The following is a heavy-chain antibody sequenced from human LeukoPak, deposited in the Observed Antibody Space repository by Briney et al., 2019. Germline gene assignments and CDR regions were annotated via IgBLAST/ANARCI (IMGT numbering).Heavy chain of an antibody. CDR2: ISSSSSYI. CDR3: ARDASYDPYLDY. V-gene: IGHV3-21*01. Sequence: GGSLRLSCAASGFTFSSYSMNWVRQAPGNGLEWVSSISSSSSYIYYADSVKGRFTISRDNAKNSLYLQMNSLRAEDTAVYYCARDASYDPYLDYWGQGTLVTVSS. J-gene: IGHJ4*02. CDR1: GFTFSSYS. D-gene: IGHD3-22*01.